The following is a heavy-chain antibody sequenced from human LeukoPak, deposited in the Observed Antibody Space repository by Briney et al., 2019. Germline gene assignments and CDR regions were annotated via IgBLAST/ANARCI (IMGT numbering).Heavy chain of an antibody. D-gene: IGHD1-1*01. J-gene: IGHJ6*03. V-gene: IGHV1-2*02. Sequence: ASVKVSCKASGYTFSGYYMHWVRQAPGQGLEWMGWINPNSGGTYYAQKFQGRVTMTRDTSISTAYMELSRLRSDDTAVFYCAREPGTTRYYYMDVWGKGTTVTVSS. CDR3: AREPGTTRYYYMDV. CDR1: GYTFSGYY. CDR2: INPNSGGT.